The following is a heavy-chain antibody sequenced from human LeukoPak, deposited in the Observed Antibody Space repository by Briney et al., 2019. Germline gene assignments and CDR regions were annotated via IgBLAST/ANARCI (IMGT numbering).Heavy chain of an antibody. CDR2: INSDGSST. D-gene: IGHD3-3*01. J-gene: IGHJ4*02. V-gene: IGHV3-74*01. Sequence: GGSLRLSCAASGFTFSSYWMHWVRQAPGKGRVWVSRINSDGSSTSYADSVKGRFTISRDNAKNTLYLQMNSLRAEDTAVYYCARADADFWSGYYRYWGQGTLVTVSS. CDR3: ARADADFWSGYYRY. CDR1: GFTFSSYW.